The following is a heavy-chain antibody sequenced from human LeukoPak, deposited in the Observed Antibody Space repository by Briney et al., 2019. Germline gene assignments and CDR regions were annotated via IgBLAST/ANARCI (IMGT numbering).Heavy chain of an antibody. D-gene: IGHD1-1*01. CDR1: GGSFSGYY. J-gene: IGHJ4*02. Sequence: SETLSLTCAVYGGSFSGYYWSWIRRPPGKGLEWIGEINHSGSTNYNPSLKSRVAISVDTSKNQFSLKLSSVTAADTAVYYCAREYWNDYWGQGSLVTVSS. CDR3: AREYWNDY. CDR2: INHSGST. V-gene: IGHV4-34*01.